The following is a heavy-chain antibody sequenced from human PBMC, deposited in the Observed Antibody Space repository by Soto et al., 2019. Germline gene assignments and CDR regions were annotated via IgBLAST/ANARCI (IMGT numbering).Heavy chain of an antibody. Sequence: QEQLVESGGGVVQPRRSLRLSCAASGFTFNAYAMYWVRRAPGRGLEWVALISMDGNDKYFADSVKGRFTISRDNSKHTLYLQMNSLRPEDTAMYYCAKGGRYYGMDVW. CDR1: GFTFNAYA. V-gene: IGHV3-30-3*01. J-gene: IGHJ6*01. D-gene: IGHD3-16*01. CDR2: ISMDGNDK. CDR3: AKGGRYYGMDV.